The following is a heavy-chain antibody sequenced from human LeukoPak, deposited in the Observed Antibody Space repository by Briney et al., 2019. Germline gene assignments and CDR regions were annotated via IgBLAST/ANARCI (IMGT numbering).Heavy chain of an antibody. V-gene: IGHV4-34*01. CDR3: ARRGARRWLQYSWFDP. J-gene: IGHJ5*02. CDR1: GGSFSGYY. D-gene: IGHD5-24*01. Sequence: SETLSLTCTVYGGSFSGYYWSRIRQPPGKGLEWIGEINHSGSTNYNPSLKSRVTISVDTSKNQFSLKLSSVTAADTAVYYCARRGARRWLQYSWFDPWGQGTLVTVSS. CDR2: INHSGST.